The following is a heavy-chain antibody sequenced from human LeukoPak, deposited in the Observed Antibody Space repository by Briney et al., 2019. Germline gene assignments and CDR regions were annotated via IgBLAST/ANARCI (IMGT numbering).Heavy chain of an antibody. J-gene: IGHJ3*02. V-gene: IGHV1-18*01. CDR1: GYTFTTCG. Sequence: ASVTLSFTSSGYTFTTCGFSWVRQAPGQGLGLVGWITPYNSDTNYAQKLQGRVTMTTDTSTRTAYMELRSLRSDDTAVYYCAREGDGRSGDVRAFDIWGQGTMVTVSS. D-gene: IGHD3-16*01. CDR2: ITPYNSDT. CDR3: AREGDGRSGDVRAFDI.